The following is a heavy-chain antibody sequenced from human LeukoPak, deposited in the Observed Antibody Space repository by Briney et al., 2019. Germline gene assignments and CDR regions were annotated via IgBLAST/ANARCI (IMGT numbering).Heavy chain of an antibody. J-gene: IGHJ4*02. D-gene: IGHD3-22*01. Sequence: GASVKVSCKASGGTFSTYGISWVRQAPGQGLEWMGGVIPVFDTSNYAQKFQGRVTITADESTSTAYMELSSLRSEDTAVYYCARVRQSYDSSGYYDYWGQGTLVTVSS. CDR1: GGTFSTYG. CDR3: ARVRQSYDSSGYYDY. V-gene: IGHV1-69*13. CDR2: VIPVFDTS.